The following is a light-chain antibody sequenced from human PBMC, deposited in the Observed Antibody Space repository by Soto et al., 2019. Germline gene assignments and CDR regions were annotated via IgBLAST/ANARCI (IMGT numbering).Light chain of an antibody. CDR2: SAS. Sequence: DIQMTQSPSSLSASVGDRVTITCRASQGISNYLAWYQQKPGKVPKLLIYSASTLQLGVPSRFCGSGSGTDFTLTISSLQPEDVATYYCQKHNSAPFTFGPGTKVDIK. J-gene: IGKJ3*01. CDR1: QGISNY. V-gene: IGKV1-27*01. CDR3: QKHNSAPFT.